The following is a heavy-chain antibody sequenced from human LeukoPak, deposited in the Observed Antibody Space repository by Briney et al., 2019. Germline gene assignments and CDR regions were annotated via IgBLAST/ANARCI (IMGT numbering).Heavy chain of an antibody. CDR2: IYYSGST. Sequence: KASETLSLTCTVSGYSISSGYYWGWIRQPPGQGLEWIGHIYYSGSTNYNPSLKSRVTISVDTSKNQFSLKLSSVTAADTALYYCARARESDPNFYYYMDVWGKGTTVTISS. J-gene: IGHJ6*03. CDR1: GYSISSGYY. V-gene: IGHV4-61*01. D-gene: IGHD3-10*01. CDR3: ARARESDPNFYYYMDV.